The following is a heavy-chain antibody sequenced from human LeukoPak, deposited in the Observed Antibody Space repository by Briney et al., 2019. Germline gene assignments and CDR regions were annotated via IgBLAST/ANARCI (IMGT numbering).Heavy chain of an antibody. CDR1: GYTFTSYY. CDR2: INPSGGST. J-gene: IGHJ4*02. CDR3: ARDSGLDLFDY. V-gene: IGHV1-46*01. Sequence: ASVKVSCKASGYTFTSYYMHWVRQAPGQGLEWMGIINPSGGSTSYAQEFQGRVTMTRDTSTSTVYMELSSLRSEDTAVYYCARDSGLDLFDYWGQGTLVTVSS. D-gene: IGHD3/OR15-3a*01.